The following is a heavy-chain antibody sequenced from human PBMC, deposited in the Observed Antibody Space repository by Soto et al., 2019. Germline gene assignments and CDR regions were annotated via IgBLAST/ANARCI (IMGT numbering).Heavy chain of an antibody. V-gene: IGHV3-30*18. CDR3: AKAYAVPAATASFDH. J-gene: IGHJ4*02. D-gene: IGHD2-2*01. CDR1: GFTFSSYG. Sequence: GGSLRLSCAASGFTFSSYGMHWVRQAPGKGLEWVAVISYDGSNKYYAGSVRGRFSISRDNSKNTLYLQMDSLRAEDTALYYCAKAYAVPAATASFDHWGQGTLVTVSS. CDR2: ISYDGSNK.